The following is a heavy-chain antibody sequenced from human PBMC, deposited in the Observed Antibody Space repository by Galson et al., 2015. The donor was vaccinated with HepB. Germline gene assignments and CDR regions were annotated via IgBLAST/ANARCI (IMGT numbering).Heavy chain of an antibody. CDR1: GFTVSSNY. Sequence: SLRLSCAASGFTVSSNYMSWVRQAPGKGLEWVSVIYSGGSTYYADSVKGRFTISRDNSKNTLYLQMNSLRAEDTAVYYCARAPVYSNYDYYYGMDVWGQGTTVTVSS. CDR3: ARAPVYSNYDYYYGMDV. D-gene: IGHD4-11*01. CDR2: IYSGGST. J-gene: IGHJ6*02. V-gene: IGHV3-66*01.